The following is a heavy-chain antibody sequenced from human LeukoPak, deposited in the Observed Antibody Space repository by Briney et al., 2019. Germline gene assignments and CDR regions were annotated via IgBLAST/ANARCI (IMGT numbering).Heavy chain of an antibody. Sequence: GGSLRLSCAASGFTFSNAWMTWVRQAPGKGLEWVGRIKSKTDGGTTDYAAPVKGRFTISRDDSKNTLPLQMNSLKSEDTAVYYCTTFHSGNYGEDYWGQGTLVTVSS. V-gene: IGHV3-15*01. J-gene: IGHJ4*02. CDR2: IKSKTDGGTT. CDR3: TTFHSGNYGEDY. CDR1: GFTFSNAW. D-gene: IGHD1-26*01.